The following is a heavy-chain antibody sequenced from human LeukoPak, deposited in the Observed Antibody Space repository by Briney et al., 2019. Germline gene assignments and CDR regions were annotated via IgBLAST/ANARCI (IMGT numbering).Heavy chain of an antibody. CDR3: ARDSPTTGDY. J-gene: IGHJ4*02. CDR1: GFTFSSYA. V-gene: IGHV3-30-3*01. Sequence: GGSLRLSCAASGFTFSSYAMHWVRQAPGKGLEWVAVISYDGSNKYYADSVKGRFTISRDNSKNTLYLQMNGLRAEDTAVYYCARDSPTTGDYWGQGTLVTVSS. D-gene: IGHD5-12*01. CDR2: ISYDGSNK.